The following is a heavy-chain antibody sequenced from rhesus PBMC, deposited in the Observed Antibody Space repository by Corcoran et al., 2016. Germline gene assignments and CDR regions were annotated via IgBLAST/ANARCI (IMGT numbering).Heavy chain of an antibody. CDR2: IKSKADGGAT. J-gene: IGHJ4*01. Sequence: DVQLVESGGGLVQPGGSLRLSCAASGFTFSNVWRNWVRQAPGKGLKWLARIKSKADGGATDYAACVEGRFTISRDDSKNTLYLQRNSLKTEDTAVYYCTTGYVDYWGQGVLVTVSS. V-gene: IGHV3-30*01. D-gene: IGHD1-1-1*01. CDR1: GFTFSNVW. CDR3: TTGYVDY.